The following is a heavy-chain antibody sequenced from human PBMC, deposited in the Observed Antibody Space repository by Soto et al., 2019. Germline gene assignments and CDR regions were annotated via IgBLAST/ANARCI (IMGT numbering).Heavy chain of an antibody. Sequence: AAVKVSCKASGYTFTSYYMHWVRQAPGQGLEWMGIINPSGGSTSYAQKFQGRVTMTRDTSTSTVYMELSSLRSEDTAVYYCEREDDSYGMDVWGQGTTLTLSS. V-gene: IGHV1-46*01. J-gene: IGHJ6*02. D-gene: IGHD3-3*01. CDR3: EREDDSYGMDV. CDR2: INPSGGST. CDR1: GYTFTSYY.